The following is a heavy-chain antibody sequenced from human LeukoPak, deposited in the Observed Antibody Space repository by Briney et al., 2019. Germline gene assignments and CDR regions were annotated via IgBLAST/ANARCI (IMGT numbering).Heavy chain of an antibody. CDR1: GFTFSSYS. CDR2: ISSSSSYI. CDR3: ARGSPSYGDYLIDY. D-gene: IGHD4-17*01. J-gene: IGHJ4*02. V-gene: IGHV3-21*01. Sequence: PGGSLRLSCAASGFTFSSYSMNGVRQAPGKGLEWVSSISSSSSYIYYADSVKGRFTISRDNAKNSLYLQMNSLRAEDTAVYYCARGSPSYGDYLIDYWGQGTLVTVSS.